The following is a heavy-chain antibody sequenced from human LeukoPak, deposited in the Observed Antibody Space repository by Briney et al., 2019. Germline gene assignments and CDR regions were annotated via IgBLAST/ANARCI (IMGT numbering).Heavy chain of an antibody. J-gene: IGHJ4*02. CDR2: IRYDGSNK. CDR1: GFTFSSYG. V-gene: IGHV3-30*02. Sequence: GGSLRLSCAASGFTFSSYGMHWVRQAPGKGLEWVAFIRYDGSNKYYADSVKGRFTISRDNSKNTLYLQMNSLRAEDTAVYYCAKVKDIAVVPAATYFDYWGQGTLVTVSS. D-gene: IGHD2-2*01. CDR3: AKVKDIAVVPAATYFDY.